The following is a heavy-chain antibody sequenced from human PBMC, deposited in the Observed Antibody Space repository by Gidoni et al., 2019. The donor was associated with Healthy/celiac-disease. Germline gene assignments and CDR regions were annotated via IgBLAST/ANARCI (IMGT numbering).Heavy chain of an antibody. J-gene: IGHJ5*02. Sequence: QLQLQESGPGLVKPSETLSLTCTVSGGSISSSSYYWGWIRQPPGKGLEGIAGIYYSGSTYYNPSLKSRVTISVDTSKNQFSLKLSSVTAADTAVYYCAVGYCSSTSCYPNLPFDPWGQGTLVTVSS. CDR3: AVGYCSSTSCYPNLPFDP. V-gene: IGHV4-39*01. CDR1: GGSISSSSYY. CDR2: IYYSGST. D-gene: IGHD2-2*01.